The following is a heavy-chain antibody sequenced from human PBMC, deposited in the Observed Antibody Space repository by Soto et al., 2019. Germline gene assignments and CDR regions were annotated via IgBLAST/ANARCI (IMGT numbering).Heavy chain of an antibody. D-gene: IGHD3-3*01. J-gene: IGHJ6*02. V-gene: IGHV1-69*13. Sequence: SVKVSCKASGGTFRSYAISWVRQAPGQGLEWMGGIIPIFGTANYAQKFQGRVTITADESTSTAYMELSSLRSEDTAVYYCARDRSYSDFWRGYSTNYYYYGMDVCGQ. CDR3: ARDRSYSDFWRGYSTNYYYYGMDV. CDR1: GGTFRSYA. CDR2: IIPIFGTA.